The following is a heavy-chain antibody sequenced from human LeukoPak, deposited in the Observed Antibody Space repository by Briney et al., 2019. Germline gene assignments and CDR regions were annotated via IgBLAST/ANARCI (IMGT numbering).Heavy chain of an antibody. D-gene: IGHD2-2*01. J-gene: IGHJ4*02. V-gene: IGHV1-18*01. Sequence: ASVKVSCKASGYIFTSYGISWVRQGPGQGLEWVGWISAYNGNTKFAPNLQDRVTMTTDTSTATAYMELRSLRLNDTAVYFSATARPGAYCGTTSCFSDYWGQGTLVTVSS. CDR2: ISAYNGNT. CDR3: ATARPGAYCGTTSCFSDY. CDR1: GYIFTSYG.